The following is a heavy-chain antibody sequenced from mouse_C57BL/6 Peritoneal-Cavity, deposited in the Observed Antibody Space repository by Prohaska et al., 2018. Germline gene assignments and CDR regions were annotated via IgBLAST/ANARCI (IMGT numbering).Heavy chain of an antibody. CDR2: INSDGSAI. J-gene: IGHJ1*03. Sequence: EVQLLETGGGLVQHGGSRGLSCEGSGFTFSGCWMRWVRQTPGKTLEWMGDINSDGSAINDVPSIKDRFTIFRDNDKSTLYLQMSNVRSADTATYIFMNYRTLWYSYLWETG. V-gene: IGHV11-2*01. D-gene: IGHD2-1*01. CDR1: GFTFSGCW. CDR3: MNYRTLWYSYL.